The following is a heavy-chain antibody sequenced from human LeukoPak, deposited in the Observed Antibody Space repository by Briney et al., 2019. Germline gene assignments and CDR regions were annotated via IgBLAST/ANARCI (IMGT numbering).Heavy chain of an antibody. CDR1: GFTFSNYG. CDR3: ACGYSSSWTGWFDP. J-gene: IGHJ5*02. Sequence: GSLRLSCAASGFTFSNYGMSWVRQAPGKGLEWIGEINHSGSTNYNPSLKSRVTISVDTSKNQFSLKLSSVTAADTAVYYCACGYSSSWTGWFDPWGQGTLVTVSS. D-gene: IGHD6-13*01. V-gene: IGHV4-34*08. CDR2: INHSGST.